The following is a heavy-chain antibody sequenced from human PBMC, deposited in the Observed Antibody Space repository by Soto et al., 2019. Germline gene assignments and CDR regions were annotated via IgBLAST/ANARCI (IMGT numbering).Heavy chain of an antibody. Sequence: SVKVSCKASADTFSSSAFSWVRQAPGQGLEWMGGIIPFFHAANYAQRFQGRVTITADESTSTVYMELSSLRSEDAALYYCARDLISNYHYYGMDVWGQGTTVTVSS. V-gene: IGHV1-69*13. CDR2: IIPFFHAA. CDR1: ADTFSSSA. J-gene: IGHJ6*02. CDR3: ARDLISNYHYYGMDV.